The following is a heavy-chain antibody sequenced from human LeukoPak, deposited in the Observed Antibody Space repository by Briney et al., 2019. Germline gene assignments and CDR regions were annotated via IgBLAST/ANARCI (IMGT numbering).Heavy chain of an antibody. CDR3: ARAGYYDFWSGYPYYYYYGMDV. Sequence: GGSLSLSCPASDFPLIGYAMHWVRQAPGKGLYYVSAISINGGRPYYANSVKGRFTISRDNSKNTLYLQMGSLRAEDMAVYYCARAGYYDFWSGYPYYYYYGMDVWGQGTTVSVSS. V-gene: IGHV3-64*01. CDR1: DFPLIGYA. CDR2: ISINGGRP. D-gene: IGHD3-3*01. J-gene: IGHJ6*02.